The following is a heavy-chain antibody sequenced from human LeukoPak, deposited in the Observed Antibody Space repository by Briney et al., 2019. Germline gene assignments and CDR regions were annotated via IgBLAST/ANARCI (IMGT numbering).Heavy chain of an antibody. J-gene: IGHJ5*02. D-gene: IGHD6-13*01. CDR2: INHSGST. CDR3: ARFLPAYSSNDWFDP. CDR1: GGSFSGYY. V-gene: IGHV4-34*01. Sequence: PSETLSLTCAVYGGSFSGYYWSWIRQPPGKGLEWIGEINHSGSTNYNPSLKSRVTISVDTSKNQFSLKLSSVTAADTAVYYCARFLPAYSSNDWFDPWGQGTLVTVSS.